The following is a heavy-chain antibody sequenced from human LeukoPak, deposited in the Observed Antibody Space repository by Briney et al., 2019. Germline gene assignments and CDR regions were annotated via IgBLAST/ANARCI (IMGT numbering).Heavy chain of an antibody. CDR3: ARDREVIAVAAPGRGFDY. V-gene: IGHV1-46*01. Sequence: ASVKVSCKASGYTFTSYDINWVRQAPGQGLEWMGIINPSGGSTSYAQKFQGRVTMTRDTSTSTVYMELSSLRSEDTAVYYCARDREVIAVAAPGRGFDYWGQGTLVTVSS. J-gene: IGHJ4*02. D-gene: IGHD6-19*01. CDR1: GYTFTSYD. CDR2: INPSGGST.